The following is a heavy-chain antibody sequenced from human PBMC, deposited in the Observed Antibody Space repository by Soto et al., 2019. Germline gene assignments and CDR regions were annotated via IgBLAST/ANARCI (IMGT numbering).Heavy chain of an antibody. CDR2: IKQDGSEK. D-gene: IGHD6-13*01. V-gene: IGHV3-7*01. J-gene: IGHJ4*02. CDR1: GITFSSYW. CDR3: ARILSIAAEGLDY. Sequence: GGSLRLSCAASGITFSSYWMSWVRQAPGKGLEWVAKIKQDGSEKYNVDSVKGRFTISSATAKNSLYLQMNSLRAEATAVDYCARILSIAAEGLDYWGQGTLVTVSS.